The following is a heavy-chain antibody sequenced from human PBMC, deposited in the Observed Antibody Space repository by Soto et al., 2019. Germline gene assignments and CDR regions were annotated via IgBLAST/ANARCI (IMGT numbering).Heavy chain of an antibody. Sequence: SETLSLTCTVSGGSISSYYWSWIRQPPGKGLEWIGYIYYSGSTNYNPSLKSRVTISVDTSKNQFSLKLSSVTAADTAVYYCARGGDSDPLDYWGQGTLVTVSS. V-gene: IGHV4-59*01. CDR3: ARGGDSDPLDY. J-gene: IGHJ4*02. CDR2: IYYSGST. CDR1: GGSISSYY. D-gene: IGHD7-27*01.